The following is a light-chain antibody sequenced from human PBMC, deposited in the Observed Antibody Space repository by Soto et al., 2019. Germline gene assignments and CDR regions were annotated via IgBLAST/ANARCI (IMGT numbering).Light chain of an antibody. CDR2: GAS. V-gene: IGKV3-20*01. J-gene: IGKJ3*01. CDR1: QSVISTY. Sequence: EIVLTQSPGPLSLSPGEIATLACRSSQSVISTYLAWYQQKPGQAPRLLIYGASSKATGIPDRFSGSGSGTDFTLTSSRLEPEEFAVYYCQQYGSSPLTVGPGTKVDIK. CDR3: QQYGSSPLT.